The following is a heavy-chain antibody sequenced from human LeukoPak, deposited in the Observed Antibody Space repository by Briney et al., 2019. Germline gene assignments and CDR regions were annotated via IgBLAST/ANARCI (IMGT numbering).Heavy chain of an antibody. J-gene: IGHJ4*02. D-gene: IGHD2-15*01. CDR1: GFTFSSYA. Sequence: PGGSLRLSCAASGFTFSSYAMHWVRQAPGKGLEWVAVISYDGSNKYYADSVKGRFTISRDNSKNTLYLQMSSLRVEDTAFYYCARASYCSSGSCPFDYWGQGTLVTVSS. CDR3: ARASYCSSGSCPFDY. V-gene: IGHV3-30-3*01. CDR2: ISYDGSNK.